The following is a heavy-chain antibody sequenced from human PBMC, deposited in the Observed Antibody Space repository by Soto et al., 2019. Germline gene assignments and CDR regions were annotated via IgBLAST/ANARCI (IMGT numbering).Heavy chain of an antibody. CDR2: IYYSGIT. Sequence: QVQLQESGPGLVKPSETLSLTCTVSGGSIGSRYWSWIRQPPGRGLEWIGFIYYSGITDSNPSLKSRVTISLDTSKNQLSLRLSSVTAADTAVYYCARPRGIAPAVWYFDLWGRGTLVTVSS. J-gene: IGHJ2*01. D-gene: IGHD6-13*01. CDR1: GGSIGSRY. V-gene: IGHV4-59*08. CDR3: ARPRGIAPAVWYFDL.